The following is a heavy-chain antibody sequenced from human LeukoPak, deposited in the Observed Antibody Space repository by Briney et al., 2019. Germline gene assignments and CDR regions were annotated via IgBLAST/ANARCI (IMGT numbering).Heavy chain of an antibody. Sequence: GAPVKVSCKASGYTFTGYYMHWVRQAPGQGLEWMGWINPNSGGTNYAQKFQGRVTMTRDTSISTAYMELSRLRSDDTAVYYCARDAAGYDLGVDYWGQGTLVTVSS. CDR1: GYTFTGYY. V-gene: IGHV1-2*02. CDR3: ARDAAGYDLGVDY. D-gene: IGHD5-12*01. CDR2: INPNSGGT. J-gene: IGHJ4*02.